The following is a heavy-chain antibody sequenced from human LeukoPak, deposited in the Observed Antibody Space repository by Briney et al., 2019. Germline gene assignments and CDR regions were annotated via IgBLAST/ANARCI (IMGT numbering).Heavy chain of an antibody. CDR2: ISYDRSNK. J-gene: IGHJ4*02. Sequence: GRSLKLSCKASGFTFISYGMHWVRQAPGQGLEWVAVISYDRSNKYYAESLKGRFTMSRDNSKNTLYLQMNSLRAEDTAVYYCAKENAWLRLRVLDYWGQGTLVTVSS. CDR3: AKENAWLRLRVLDY. CDR1: GFTFISYG. V-gene: IGHV3-30*18. D-gene: IGHD5-12*01.